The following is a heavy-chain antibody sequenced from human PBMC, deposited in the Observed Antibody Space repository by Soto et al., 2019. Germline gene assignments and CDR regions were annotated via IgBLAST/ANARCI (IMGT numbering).Heavy chain of an antibody. CDR2: VSGSGSGT. J-gene: IGHJ4*02. Sequence: EVQLLESGGGLVQPGGSLRLSCAASGFSFSGYAMTWVRQAPGKGLEWVSAVSGSGSGTYYADSVKGRFNISRDNSKNTLYLQMNSLRVDDTAVYYCARNTASDYWGQGTLVIVSS. CDR3: ARNTASDY. V-gene: IGHV3-23*01. D-gene: IGHD5-18*01. CDR1: GFSFSGYA.